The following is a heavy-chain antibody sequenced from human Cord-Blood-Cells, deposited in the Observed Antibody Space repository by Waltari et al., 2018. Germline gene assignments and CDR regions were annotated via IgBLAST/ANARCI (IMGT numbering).Heavy chain of an antibody. Sequence: QVQLVQSGAEVKKPGASVKVSCKASGYPFTGDYLHWVRQAPGQGLEWMGWINHNSGGTNYAQKFQGRVTMTRDTSISTAYMELSRLRSDDTAVYYCAMGGGYSSSWYWGQGTLVTVSS. V-gene: IGHV1-2*02. CDR3: AMGGGYSSSWY. CDR2: INHNSGGT. J-gene: IGHJ4*02. CDR1: GYPFTGDY. D-gene: IGHD6-13*01.